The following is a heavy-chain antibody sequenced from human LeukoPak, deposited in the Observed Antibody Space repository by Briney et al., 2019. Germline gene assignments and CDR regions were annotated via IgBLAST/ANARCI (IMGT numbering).Heavy chain of an antibody. V-gene: IGHV4-61*08. J-gene: IGHJ4*02. D-gene: IGHD5-18*01. CDR2: IYYSGST. Sequence: SETLSLTCTVSGGSISGGGYYWSWIRQPPGKGLEWIGYIYYSGSTNYNPSLKSRVTISVDTSKNRFSLKLSSVTAADTAVYYCARGGYSYGGFDYWGQGTLVTVSS. CDR3: ARGGYSYGGFDY. CDR1: GGSISGGGYY.